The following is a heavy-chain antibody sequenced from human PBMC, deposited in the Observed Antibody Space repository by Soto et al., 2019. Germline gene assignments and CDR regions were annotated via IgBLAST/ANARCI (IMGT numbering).Heavy chain of an antibody. J-gene: IGHJ6*02. V-gene: IGHV1-69*06. CDR1: GGTFSSYA. CDR2: IIPISDTT. CDR3: ARSQGSSTSLELYYYYYYGMDV. Sequence: QVQLVQSGAEVKKPGSSVKVSCKASGGTFSSYAISWVRQAPGQGLEWMGGIIPISDTTNYAQKFQGRVTITADKSTSTAYMELSSLRSEDTAVYYCARSQGSSTSLELYYYYYYGMDVWGQGTKVTVSS. D-gene: IGHD2-2*01.